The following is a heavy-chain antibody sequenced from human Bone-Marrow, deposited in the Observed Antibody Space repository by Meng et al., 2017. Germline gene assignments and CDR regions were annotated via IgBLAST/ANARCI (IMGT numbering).Heavy chain of an antibody. CDR3: ASRSSSYSGG. D-gene: IGHD6-13*01. J-gene: IGHJ4*02. V-gene: IGHV3-74*02. Sequence: VGLGGSGGGLVKPGGSLRLYCAASGFTFSSYSMNWVRQAPVKGLVWVSRIDSDGTNTHYADSVKGRFTISRDNAKNTLYLQMNSLRAEDTAVYFCASRSSSYSGGWGQGTLVTVSS. CDR1: GFTFSSYS. CDR2: IDSDGTNT.